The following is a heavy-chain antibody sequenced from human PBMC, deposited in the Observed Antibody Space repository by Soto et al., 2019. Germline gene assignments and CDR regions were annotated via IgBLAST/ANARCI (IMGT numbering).Heavy chain of an antibody. Sequence: GGSLRLSCAASGFTFSDYIMNWVREAPGKGPEWVSYISSSSSTIYYADSVKGRFTISRDNAKNSLYLQLNSLRDEDTAVYYWARGLIYTMLRGVLRNCFDHLGQGSLVTLSP. D-gene: IGHD3-10*01. CDR1: GFTFSDYI. V-gene: IGHV3-48*02. CDR2: ISSSSSTI. CDR3: ARGLIYTMLRGVLRNCFDH. J-gene: IGHJ5*02.